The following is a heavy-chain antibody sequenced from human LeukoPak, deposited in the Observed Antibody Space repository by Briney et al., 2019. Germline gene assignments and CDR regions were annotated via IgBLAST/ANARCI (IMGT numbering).Heavy chain of an antibody. CDR2: INPNSGGT. V-gene: IGHV1-2*02. D-gene: IGHD1-26*01. Sequence: GASVKVSCKASGYTFTSYNMHWVRQAPGQGLEWMGWINPNSGGTNYAQKFQGRVTMTRDTSISTAYMELSRLRSDDTAVYYCASNIVGATIFMDYYYMDVWGKGTTVTVSS. CDR3: ASNIVGATIFMDYYYMDV. CDR1: GYTFTSYN. J-gene: IGHJ6*03.